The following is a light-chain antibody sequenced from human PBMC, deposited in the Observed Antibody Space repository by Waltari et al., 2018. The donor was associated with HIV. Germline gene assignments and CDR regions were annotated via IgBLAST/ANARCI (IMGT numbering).Light chain of an antibody. Sequence: EIVLTQSPATLSLSPGERATLSCRASQSVSTYLAWYQQKPGQAPRLLIYDASNRATGIPARFSGSGSETDFTLLISSLEPEDFAVYYCQQGNSWSSITFGQGTRLDIK. V-gene: IGKV3-11*01. CDR3: QQGNSWSSIT. J-gene: IGKJ5*01. CDR2: DAS. CDR1: QSVSTY.